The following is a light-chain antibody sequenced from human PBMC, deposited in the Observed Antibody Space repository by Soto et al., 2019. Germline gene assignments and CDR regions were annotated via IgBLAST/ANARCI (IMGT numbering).Light chain of an antibody. CDR1: QDINKN. Sequence: DIHMNQSPSSLAASVGDRVTITCQARQDINKNLNWYQQKPGKAPKLLIYDASNLETGVPSRFSGGGSGTHVTFTISSLLAEDLATYYCQQYDILHCTLGQGTKLEIK. J-gene: IGKJ2*02. CDR3: QQYDILHCT. CDR2: DAS. V-gene: IGKV1-33*01.